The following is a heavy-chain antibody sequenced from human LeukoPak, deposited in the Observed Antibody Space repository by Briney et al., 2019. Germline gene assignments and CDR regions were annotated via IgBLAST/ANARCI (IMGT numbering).Heavy chain of an antibody. CDR2: IYHSGST. Sequence: SETLSLTCAVSGGSISSGGYSWSWIRQPPGKGLEWIGYIYHSGSTYCNPSLKSRVTISVDRSKNQFSLKLSSVTAADTAVYYCARDPGGDFLSGYYRFPPKFAPWGQGTLVTVSS. CDR1: GGSISSGGYS. D-gene: IGHD3-3*01. V-gene: IGHV4-30-2*01. J-gene: IGHJ5*02. CDR3: ARDPGGDFLSGYYRFPPKFAP.